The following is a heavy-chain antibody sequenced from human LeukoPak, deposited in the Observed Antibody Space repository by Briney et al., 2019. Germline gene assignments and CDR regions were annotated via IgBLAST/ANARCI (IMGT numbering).Heavy chain of an antibody. CDR1: GGSLSSYY. CDR2: IYTSGST. Sequence: PSETLSLTCTVSGGSLSSYYWNWIRQPAGKGLEWIGRIYTSGSTNYNPSLKSRVTISVDTSKNQFSLKLTSVTAADTAVYYCARGPYKYDGSGAFDIWGQGTMVTVSS. D-gene: IGHD3-22*01. V-gene: IGHV4-4*07. CDR3: ARGPYKYDGSGAFDI. J-gene: IGHJ3*02.